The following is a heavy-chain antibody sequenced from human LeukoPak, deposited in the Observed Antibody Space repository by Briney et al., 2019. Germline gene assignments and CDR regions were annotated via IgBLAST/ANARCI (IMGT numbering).Heavy chain of an antibody. CDR1: GYTFTSYD. J-gene: IGHJ4*02. CDR3: ARRMITFGGVIAN. Sequence: EASVKVSCKASGYTFTSYDINWVRQATGQGLEWMGWMNPNSGNTGYAQKFQGRVTMTRNTSISTAYMELSSLRSEDTAVYYCARRMITFGGVIANWGQGTLVTVS. CDR2: MNPNSGNT. D-gene: IGHD3-16*02. V-gene: IGHV1-8*01.